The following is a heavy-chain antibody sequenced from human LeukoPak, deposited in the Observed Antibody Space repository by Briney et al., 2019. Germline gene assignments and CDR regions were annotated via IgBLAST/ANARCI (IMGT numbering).Heavy chain of an antibody. CDR2: IYYSGST. Sequence: PSETLSLTCTVSGGSISSYYWSWIRQPPGKGLEWIGYIYYSGSTNYNPSLKSRVTISVDTSKNQFSLKLSSVTAADTAVYYCARATPSNYADWFDRWGQGTLVTVSS. V-gene: IGHV4-59*01. D-gene: IGHD4-11*01. CDR1: GGSISSYY. CDR3: ARATPSNYADWFDR. J-gene: IGHJ5*02.